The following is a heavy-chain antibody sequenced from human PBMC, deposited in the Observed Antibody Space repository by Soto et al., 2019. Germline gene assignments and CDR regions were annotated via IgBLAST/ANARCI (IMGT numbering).Heavy chain of an antibody. D-gene: IGHD3-9*01. CDR1: GGSISSYY. Sequence: SETLSLTCTVSGGSISSYYWSWIRQPPGKGLEWIGYIYYSGSTNYNPSLKSRVTISVDTSKNQFSLKLSSVTAADTAVYYCASEYYYILTGYPGGAFDIWGQGTMVTVSS. CDR2: IYYSGST. V-gene: IGHV4-59*01. CDR3: ASEYYYILTGYPGGAFDI. J-gene: IGHJ3*02.